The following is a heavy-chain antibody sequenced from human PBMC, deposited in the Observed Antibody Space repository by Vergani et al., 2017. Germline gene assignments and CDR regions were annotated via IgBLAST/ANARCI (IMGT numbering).Heavy chain of an antibody. CDR2: INPSGGST. J-gene: IGHJ4*02. V-gene: IGHV1-46*03. CDR1: GYTFTSHY. Sequence: QVQLVQSGAEVKKLGASVKAPCKPSGYTFTSHYMHWVRQAPGQGLEWRGIINPSGGSTSYGQKLQSRVTMTRDTSTSTVYMELGSLRSEDTAVYYCTRGWYYDSIDYWAYWGQGTLVTVSS. D-gene: IGHD3-22*01. CDR3: TRGWYYDSIDYWAY.